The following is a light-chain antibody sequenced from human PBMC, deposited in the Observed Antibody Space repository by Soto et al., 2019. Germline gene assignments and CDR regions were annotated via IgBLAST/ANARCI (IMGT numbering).Light chain of an antibody. J-gene: IGKJ5*01. CDR3: QQYGSSPLIT. V-gene: IGKV3-20*01. Sequence: DIVMTQSPDSLAVSLCERATINCKSTQSILYTSSAGDIAWYQQKPGQAPKFLIYGVYSRATGIPDRFSGSGSGTDFTLTISRLEPEDFAVYHCQQYGSSPLITFGQGTRLEIK. CDR2: GVY. CDR1: QSILYTSSAGD.